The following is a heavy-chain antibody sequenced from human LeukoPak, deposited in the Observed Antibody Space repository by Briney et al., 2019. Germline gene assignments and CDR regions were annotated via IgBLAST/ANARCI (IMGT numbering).Heavy chain of an antibody. CDR1: GFTFSSYG. CDR2: ISYDGGNK. J-gene: IGHJ4*02. D-gene: IGHD3-10*01. Sequence: GGSLRLSCAASGFTFSSYGMHWVRQAPGKGLEWVAVISYDGGNKYYADSVKGRFTISRDNSKNTLYLQMNSLRAEDTAVYYCAKDSALFGIDYWGQGTLVTVSS. V-gene: IGHV3-30*18. CDR3: AKDSALFGIDY.